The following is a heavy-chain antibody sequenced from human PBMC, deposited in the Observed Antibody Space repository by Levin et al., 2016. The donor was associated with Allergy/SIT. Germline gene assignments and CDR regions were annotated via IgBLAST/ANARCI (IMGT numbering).Heavy chain of an antibody. J-gene: IGHJ4*02. V-gene: IGHV1-46*01. CDR1: GYTFTSYY. CDR3: ARGGSGSWRSGADY. Sequence: ASVKVSCKASGYTFTSYYIQWVRQAPGQGLEWMGIINPSGGSGGSTSYAQKFQARVTMTRDTSTSTVNMELSSLRSEDTAIYYCARGGSGSWRSGADYWGQGTLVTVSS. CDR2: INPSGGSGGST. D-gene: IGHD1-26*01.